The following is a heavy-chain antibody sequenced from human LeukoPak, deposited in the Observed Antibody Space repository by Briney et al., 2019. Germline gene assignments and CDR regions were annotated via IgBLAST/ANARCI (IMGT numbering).Heavy chain of an antibody. CDR3: AKWPAGGQMTTVVAAQTDAFDI. CDR2: ISYDGSNK. Sequence: GGSLRLSCAASGFTFSSYGMHWVRQAPGKGLEWVAVISYDGSNKYYADSVKGRFTISRDNSKNTLYPQMNSLRAEDTAVYYCAKWPAGGQMTTVVAAQTDAFDIWGQGTMVTVSS. CDR1: GFTFSSYG. D-gene: IGHD4-23*01. V-gene: IGHV3-30*18. J-gene: IGHJ3*02.